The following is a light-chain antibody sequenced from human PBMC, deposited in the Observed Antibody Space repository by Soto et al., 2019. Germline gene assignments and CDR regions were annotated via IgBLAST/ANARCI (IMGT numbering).Light chain of an antibody. CDR2: GAS. CDR3: QQCGQGWT. J-gene: IGKJ1*01. CDR1: QNVNTN. Sequence: EMVMTQSPATLSVSPGERATLSCRASQNVNTNLIWYQQKPGQAPRLLIYGASTRATGIPARFRGSGSGTEFTLTISSLQSEDSAVYYCQQCGQGWTFGQGTKVEFK. V-gene: IGKV3-15*01.